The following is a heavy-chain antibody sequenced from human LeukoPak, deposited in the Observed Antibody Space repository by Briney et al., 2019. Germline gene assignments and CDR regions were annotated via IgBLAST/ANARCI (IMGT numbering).Heavy chain of an antibody. Sequence: SQTLSLTCTVSGGSISSGDYYWSWIRQPPGKGLEWIGEMYLSGTTHSNPSVKSRVTISIDKSKNQFFLNLSSVTAADTAVYYCAGLVGRYSSGLYYYYFDYWGQGTLVTVSS. CDR1: GGSISSGDYY. D-gene: IGHD3-22*01. J-gene: IGHJ4*02. CDR2: MYLSGTT. V-gene: IGHV4-30-4*01. CDR3: AGLVGRYSSGLYYYYFDY.